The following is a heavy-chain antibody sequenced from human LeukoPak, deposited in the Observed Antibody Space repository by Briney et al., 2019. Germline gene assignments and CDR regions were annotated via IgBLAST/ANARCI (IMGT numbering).Heavy chain of an antibody. J-gene: IGHJ6*02. D-gene: IGHD3-22*01. CDR3: ARAKESSGYYYYGMDL. CDR1: GFTVSSDY. V-gene: IGHV3-66*01. Sequence: PGGSLRLSCAASGFTVSSDYMTWVRQAPGKGLEWVSVIYSRGSTYYADSVKGGFTISRDNSKNTLYLQMNSLRVEDTAVYYCARAKESSGYYYYGMDLWGQGTTVTVSS. CDR2: IYSRGST.